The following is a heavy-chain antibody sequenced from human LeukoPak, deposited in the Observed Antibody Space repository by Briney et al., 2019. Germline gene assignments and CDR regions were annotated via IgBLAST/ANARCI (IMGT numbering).Heavy chain of an antibody. V-gene: IGHV3-30*04. Sequence: GSLRLSCAASGFTFSSYAMHWVRQAPGKGLEWVAVISYDGSNKYYADSVKGRFIISRDNSKNTLYLQMNSLRPEDTAVYYCARDTHYYYDSSGYLLLWGQGTLVTVS. CDR2: ISYDGSNK. D-gene: IGHD3-22*01. J-gene: IGHJ4*02. CDR3: ARDTHYYYDSSGYLLL. CDR1: GFTFSSYA.